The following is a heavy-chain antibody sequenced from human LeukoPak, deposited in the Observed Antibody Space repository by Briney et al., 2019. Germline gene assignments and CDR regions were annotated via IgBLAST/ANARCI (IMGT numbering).Heavy chain of an antibody. D-gene: IGHD2/OR15-2a*01. CDR1: GFTFSSYW. CDR3: PRVGGRSSPLGY. J-gene: IGHJ4*02. Sequence: PGRSLRLSCAASGFTFSSYWMSWVRQARGKGLGWVAKIKQDGSEKYYVDSVKGRFTISRDNDKNSLFLQMTSLRAEDTAVYYCPRVGGRSSPLGYWGQGTLVTVSS. CDR2: IKQDGSEK. V-gene: IGHV3-7*01.